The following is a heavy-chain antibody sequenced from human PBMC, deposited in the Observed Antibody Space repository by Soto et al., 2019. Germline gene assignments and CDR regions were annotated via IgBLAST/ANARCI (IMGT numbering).Heavy chain of an antibody. V-gene: IGHV5-51*01. J-gene: IGHJ4*02. CDR2: IYPDDSDT. D-gene: IGHD3-22*01. CDR3: ARPRLSGYVVDY. CDR1: GDSFTHYY. Sequence: WEFLKISCRTSGDSFTHYYIGWVRQMPGKGLEWMGIIYPDDSDTKYSPSFQGQVTISADKSINTAYLQWSSLKASDTAMYYCARPRLSGYVVDYWGQGTLVTVSS.